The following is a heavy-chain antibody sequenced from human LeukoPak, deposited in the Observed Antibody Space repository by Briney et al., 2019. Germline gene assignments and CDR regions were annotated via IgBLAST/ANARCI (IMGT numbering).Heavy chain of an antibody. Sequence: GASVKVSCKASGYTFTGYYMHWVRQAPGQGLEWMGWINPNSGGTNYAQKFQGRVTMTRDTSISTAYMELSRLRSDDTAVYYCARAPPVMTGWFDPWGQGTLVTVSS. J-gene: IGHJ5*02. CDR1: GYTFTGYY. CDR3: ARAPPVMTGWFDP. V-gene: IGHV1-2*02. CDR2: INPNSGGT. D-gene: IGHD2-8*01.